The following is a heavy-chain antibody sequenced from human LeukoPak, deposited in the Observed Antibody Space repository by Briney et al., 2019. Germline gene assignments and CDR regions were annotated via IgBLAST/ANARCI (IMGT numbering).Heavy chain of an antibody. CDR1: GYTFTSYA. D-gene: IGHD3-10*01. Sequence: ASVKVSCKASGYTFTSYAMHWVRQAPGQRLEWMGWINAGNGNTKYSQKFQGRVTMTRNTSISTAYMELSSLRSEDTAVYYCARSPPPLWFGDRDAFDIWGQGTMVTVSS. V-gene: IGHV1-3*01. CDR2: INAGNGNT. CDR3: ARSPPPLWFGDRDAFDI. J-gene: IGHJ3*02.